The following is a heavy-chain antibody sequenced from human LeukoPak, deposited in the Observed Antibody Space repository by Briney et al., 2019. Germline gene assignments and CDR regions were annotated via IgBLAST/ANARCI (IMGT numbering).Heavy chain of an antibody. CDR1: GFTFSSYW. CDR3: ARDELHIAAGSYYYYGMDV. D-gene: IGHD6-13*01. CDR2: IKQDGSEK. Sequence: GGSLRLSCAASGFTFSSYWMSWVRQAPGKGLEWVANIKQDGSEKYYVDSVKGRFTISRDNAKNSLYLQMNSLRAEDTAVYYCARDELHIAAGSYYYYGMDVWGQGTTVTVSS. V-gene: IGHV3-7*01. J-gene: IGHJ6*02.